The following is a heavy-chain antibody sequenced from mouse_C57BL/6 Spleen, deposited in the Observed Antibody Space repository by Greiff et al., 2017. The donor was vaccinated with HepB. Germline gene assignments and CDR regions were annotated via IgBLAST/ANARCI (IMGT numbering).Heavy chain of an antibody. Sequence: QVQLQQPGAELVKPGASVKMSCKASGYTFTTYPIAWVKQNHGQSLEWIGNFYPDSDDTKYNEKFKGKATLTVEKSSSTVYMQLSRLTSDDSAVYYCARVGTGRGYAMDYWGQGTSVTVSS. V-gene: IGHV1-47*01. D-gene: IGHD1-3*01. CDR2: FYPDSDDT. CDR1: GYTFTTYP. CDR3: ARVGTGRGYAMDY. J-gene: IGHJ4*01.